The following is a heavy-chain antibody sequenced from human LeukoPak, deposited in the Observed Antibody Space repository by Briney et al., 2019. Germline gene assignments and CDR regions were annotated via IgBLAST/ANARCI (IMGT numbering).Heavy chain of an antibody. CDR1: GFTVSSNY. Sequence: PGGSLRLSCAASGFTVSSNYMSWVRQAPGKGLEWVSVIYSGGSTYYADSVKGRFAISRHNSKNTLYLQMNSLRAEDTAVYYCARAYCSSTSCYYLDPWGQGTLVTVSS. V-gene: IGHV3-53*04. D-gene: IGHD2-2*01. CDR2: IYSGGST. CDR3: ARAYCSSTSCYYLDP. J-gene: IGHJ5*02.